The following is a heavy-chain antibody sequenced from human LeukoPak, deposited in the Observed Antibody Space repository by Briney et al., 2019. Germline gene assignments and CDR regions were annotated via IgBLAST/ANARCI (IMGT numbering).Heavy chain of an antibody. Sequence: PSETLSLTRTVSGGSISSGDYYWSWIRQPPGKGLEWIGYIYYSGSTYYNPSLKSRVTISVDTSKNQFSLKLSSVTAADTAVYYCARDQVNERDYYYGMDVWGQGTTVTVSS. CDR2: IYYSGST. J-gene: IGHJ6*02. CDR3: ARDQVNERDYYYGMDV. V-gene: IGHV4-30-4*01. D-gene: IGHD1-1*01. CDR1: GGSISSGDYY.